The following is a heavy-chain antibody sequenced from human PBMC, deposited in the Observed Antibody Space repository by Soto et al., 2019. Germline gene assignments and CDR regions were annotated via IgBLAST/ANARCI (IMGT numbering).Heavy chain of an antibody. J-gene: IGHJ6*03. V-gene: IGHV3-9*01. CDR2: ISWNSGSI. Sequence: GGSLRLSCAASGFTFDDYAMHWVRQAPGKGLEWVSGISWNSGSIGYADSVKGRFTISRDNAKNSLYLQMNSLRAEDTALYYCAIFPPLSSSSDYYYYYMDVWGKGTTVTVSS. CDR3: AIFPPLSSSSDYYYYYMDV. D-gene: IGHD6-6*01. CDR1: GFTFDDYA.